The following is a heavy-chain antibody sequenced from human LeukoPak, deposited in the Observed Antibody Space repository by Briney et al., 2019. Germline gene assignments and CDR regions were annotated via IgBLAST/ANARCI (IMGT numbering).Heavy chain of an antibody. CDR2: IGGSSSSI. CDR1: GFTFSTYP. CDR3: AREKDEGFDY. Sequence: GRSLRLSCAASGFTFSTYPMNWVRQAPGKGLEWVSSIGGSSSSIYYADPVKGRFTISRDNARNSLYLQMNSLRAEDTAIYYCAREKDEGFDYWGQGTLVTVSS. J-gene: IGHJ4*02. V-gene: IGHV3-21*01.